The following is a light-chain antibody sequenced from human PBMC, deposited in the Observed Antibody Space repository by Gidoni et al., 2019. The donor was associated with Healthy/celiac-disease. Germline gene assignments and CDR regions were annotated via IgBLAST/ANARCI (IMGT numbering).Light chain of an antibody. Sequence: EIVLTPPPGTMSLSPGERATPPCRASQSVSSSYLAWYQQKPGQAPRLLIYGASSRATGIPDRFSGSGSGTDFTLTISRLEPEDFAVYYCQQYGSSPLTFGGGTRVEIK. V-gene: IGKV3-20*01. CDR1: QSVSSSY. J-gene: IGKJ4*01. CDR2: GAS. CDR3: QQYGSSPLT.